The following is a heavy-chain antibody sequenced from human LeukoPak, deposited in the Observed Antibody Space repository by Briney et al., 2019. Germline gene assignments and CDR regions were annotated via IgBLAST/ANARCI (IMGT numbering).Heavy chain of an antibody. CDR1: GYSISSGYY. CDR3: ARVNYYDSSGSEAYEDY. Sequence: SETLSLTCTVSGYSISSGYYWGWIRQPPGKGLEWIGSIYHSGSTYYNPSLKGRVTISVDTSKNQFSRKLSSVTAADTAVYYCARVNYYDSSGSEAYEDYWGQGTLVAVSS. CDR2: IYHSGST. D-gene: IGHD3-22*01. J-gene: IGHJ4*02. V-gene: IGHV4-38-2*02.